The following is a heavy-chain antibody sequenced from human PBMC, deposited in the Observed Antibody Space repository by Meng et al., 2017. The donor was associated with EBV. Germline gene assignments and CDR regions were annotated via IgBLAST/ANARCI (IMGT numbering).Heavy chain of an antibody. D-gene: IGHD3-10*01. V-gene: IGHV1-69*01. CDR1: GGPFRYYA. Sequence: QVQLVQSGGEVKKPVSSVKVSCKTSGGPFRYYAISWVRQAPGQGLEWLGGFLPRLGAPNYAQKFHGRVKITADESTSTHYMDLSSLRSEDTAIYYCASESGRGYTPDYWGQGTLVTVSS. CDR3: ASESGRGYTPDY. CDR2: FLPRLGAP. J-gene: IGHJ4*02.